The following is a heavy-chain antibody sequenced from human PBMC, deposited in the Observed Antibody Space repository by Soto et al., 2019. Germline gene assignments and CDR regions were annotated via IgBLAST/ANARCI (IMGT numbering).Heavy chain of an antibody. V-gene: IGHV3-23*01. Sequence: GGSLRLSCAASGFTFASHAMNWVRQAPGKGLQWVSTITDSGGRTYYADSVKGRFTTSRDNSKNTLSLQMNNLRAEDTAIYYCAKDLGSSSPNWFDPWGPGTLVTVSS. D-gene: IGHD6-6*01. J-gene: IGHJ5*02. CDR2: ITDSGGRT. CDR1: GFTFASHA. CDR3: AKDLGSSSPNWFDP.